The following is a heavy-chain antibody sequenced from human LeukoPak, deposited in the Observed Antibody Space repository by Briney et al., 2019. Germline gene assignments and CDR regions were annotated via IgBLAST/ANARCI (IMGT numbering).Heavy chain of an antibody. J-gene: IGHJ5*02. CDR1: GGTFSSYA. CDR2: IIPIFGTA. Sequence: SVKVSCKASGGTFSSYAISWVRQAPGQGLEWMGGIIPIFGTANSAQKFQGRVTITTDESTSTAYMELSSLRSEDTAVYYCASAQYYYDSSGYSFGWFDPWGQGTLVTVSS. V-gene: IGHV1-69*05. D-gene: IGHD3-22*01. CDR3: ASAQYYYDSSGYSFGWFDP.